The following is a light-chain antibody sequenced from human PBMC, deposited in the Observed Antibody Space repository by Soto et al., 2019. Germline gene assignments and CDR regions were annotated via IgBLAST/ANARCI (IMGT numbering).Light chain of an antibody. CDR1: QSVRIN. V-gene: IGKV3-15*01. Sequence: EIVMTQSPATLSVSPGERATLSCRASQSVRINVAWFQQKPGQPPRLFIYGASTRAAGVADRFSGSGSGTEFTLTISGLKSEDFAVDYCQQYNDWPRTFGQGSKVDMK. CDR2: GAS. CDR3: QQYNDWPRT. J-gene: IGKJ1*01.